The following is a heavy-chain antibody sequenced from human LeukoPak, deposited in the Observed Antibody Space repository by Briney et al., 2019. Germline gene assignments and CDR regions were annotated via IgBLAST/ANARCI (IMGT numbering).Heavy chain of an antibody. D-gene: IGHD6-19*01. Sequence: ASVKVSCKGSGYTFTGYYIQWVRQAPGQGLEWMGWISAYNGNTNYAQKLQGRVTMTTDTSTSTAYMELRSLRSDDTAVYYCARERLGAVAGTDFFDYWGQGTLVTVSS. CDR1: GYTFTGYY. V-gene: IGHV1-18*01. CDR2: ISAYNGNT. CDR3: ARERLGAVAGTDFFDY. J-gene: IGHJ4*02.